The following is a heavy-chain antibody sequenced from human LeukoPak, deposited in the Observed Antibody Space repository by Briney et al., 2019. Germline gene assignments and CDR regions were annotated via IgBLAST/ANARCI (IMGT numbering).Heavy chain of an antibody. CDR2: IYYSGST. D-gene: IGHD2/OR15-2a*01. CDR1: GGSISSSSYY. V-gene: IGHV4-39*01. Sequence: PSETLSLTCTVSGGSISSSSYYWGWVRQPPGKGLEWIGNIYYSGSTYYNPSLKSRVTISIDTSKNQFSLRLYSVIAADTAVYYCATIVAGAFDIWGQGTMVTVSS. J-gene: IGHJ3*02. CDR3: ATIVAGAFDI.